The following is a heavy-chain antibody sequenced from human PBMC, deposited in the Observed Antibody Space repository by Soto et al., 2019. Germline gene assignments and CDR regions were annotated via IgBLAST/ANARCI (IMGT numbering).Heavy chain of an antibody. CDR3: ARVGMASGNGYGSGSYDI. CDR2: ITSSSTYM. D-gene: IGHD3-10*01. V-gene: IGHV3-21*02. Sequence: EVQLVESGGGLVKPGGSLRLSCAASGFTFSSYDMNWVRQAPGKGLEWVSSITSSSTYMNCADSVKGRFTTSRDNAGNSLYLQMNSLRAEDTAVYYCARVGMASGNGYGSGSYDIWGQGTLITVSS. J-gene: IGHJ4*02. CDR1: GFTFSSYD.